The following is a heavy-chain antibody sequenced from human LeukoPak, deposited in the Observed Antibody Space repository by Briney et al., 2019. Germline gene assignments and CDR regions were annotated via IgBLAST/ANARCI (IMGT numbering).Heavy chain of an antibody. J-gene: IGHJ4*02. CDR1: GGSISSGGDY. CDR2: ISYSGRT. Sequence: SQTLSLTCTVSGGSISSGGDYWTWIRQHPGKGLEWIGYISYSGRTYYNPSLKSRVSISIDTSKNQFSLNLTSVTAADTAVYYCARAFSRSSSWLDSWGQGALVTVSS. CDR3: ARAFSRSSSWLDS. V-gene: IGHV4-31*03. D-gene: IGHD6-13*01.